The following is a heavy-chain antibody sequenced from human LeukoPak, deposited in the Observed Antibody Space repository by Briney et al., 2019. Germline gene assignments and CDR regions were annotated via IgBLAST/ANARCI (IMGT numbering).Heavy chain of an antibody. CDR2: IIPILGIA. V-gene: IGHV1-69*04. CDR3: AREDVGEMATIY. Sequence: SVKVSCKASGGTFSSYAISWVRQAPGQGLEWMGRIIPILGIANYAQKFQGRVTITEDKSTSTAYMQLSSLRSEDTAVYYCAREDVGEMATIYWGQGTLVTVSS. CDR1: GGTFSSYA. D-gene: IGHD5-24*01. J-gene: IGHJ4*02.